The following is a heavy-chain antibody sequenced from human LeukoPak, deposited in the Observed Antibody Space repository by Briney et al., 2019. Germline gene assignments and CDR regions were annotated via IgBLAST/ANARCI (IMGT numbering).Heavy chain of an antibody. CDR1: GFTFDDYG. Sequence: GGSLRLSCAASGFTFDDYGMSWVRQAPGKGLEWVGFIASETYGGTAEYAASVEGRFTISRDDSKSIAYLQMNSLKTEDTAVYYCTRDQTPYYWGQGTLVTVSS. V-gene: IGHV3-49*04. CDR3: TRDQTPYY. CDR2: IASETYGGTA. J-gene: IGHJ4*02.